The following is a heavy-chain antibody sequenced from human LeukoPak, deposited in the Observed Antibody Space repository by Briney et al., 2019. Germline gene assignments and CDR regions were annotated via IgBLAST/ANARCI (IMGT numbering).Heavy chain of an antibody. J-gene: IGHJ5*02. CDR1: GGSISSGGYY. V-gene: IGHV4-30-4*01. D-gene: IGHD4-23*01. CDR3: ARATWIRWNGPNWFDP. Sequence: KSSQTLSLTCTVSGGSISSGGYYWSWIRQPPGKGLEWIGYIYYSGSTYYNPSLESRITLSVDTSKNQFSLKLSSVPAADTAVYYCARATWIRWNGPNWFDPWGQGTLVTVSS. CDR2: IYYSGST.